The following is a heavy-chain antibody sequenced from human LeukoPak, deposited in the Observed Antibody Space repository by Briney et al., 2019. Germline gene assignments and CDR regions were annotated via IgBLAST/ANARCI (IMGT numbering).Heavy chain of an antibody. Sequence: GASAKVPCKTSGYTFTGYGISWVRQAPGQGLEWMGWISAYNGNTNYAQKLQGRVTMTTDTSTSTAYMELRSLRSDDTAVYYCARDYYYDSSGYYVGWGQGTLVTVSS. D-gene: IGHD3-22*01. CDR1: GYTFTGYG. CDR3: ARDYYYDSSGYYVG. CDR2: ISAYNGNT. J-gene: IGHJ4*02. V-gene: IGHV1-18*01.